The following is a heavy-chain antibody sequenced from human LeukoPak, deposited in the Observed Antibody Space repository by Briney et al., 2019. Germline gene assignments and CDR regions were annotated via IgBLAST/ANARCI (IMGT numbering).Heavy chain of an antibody. CDR1: GFTFSSSG. J-gene: IGHJ4*02. Sequence: PGGSLRLSCAASGFTFSSSGMHWVRQAPGKGLEWVAVISYDGSNKYYADSVKGRFTFSRDNSKNTLYLQMNRLRAEDTAVYYCAKEYCSNSVCHSLDYWGQGTLVTVSS. CDR2: ISYDGSNK. V-gene: IGHV3-30*18. CDR3: AKEYCSNSVCHSLDY. D-gene: IGHD2-8*01.